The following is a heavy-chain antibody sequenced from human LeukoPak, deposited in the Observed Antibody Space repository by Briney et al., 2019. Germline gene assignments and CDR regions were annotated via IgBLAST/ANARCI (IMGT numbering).Heavy chain of an antibody. CDR1: GFTFSNYA. J-gene: IGHJ6*03. CDR3: AKGGYCATISCYFYYMDV. Sequence: GGSLRLSCAASGFTFSNYAMSWVRQAPGKGLEWVSGISGRGGSTYSADYLKGRFTMSRDNSKNTLYLQMNNLRAEDTAEYYCAKGGYCATISCYFYYMDVWGKGTTVTVSS. V-gene: IGHV3-23*01. D-gene: IGHD2-2*01. CDR2: ISGRGGST.